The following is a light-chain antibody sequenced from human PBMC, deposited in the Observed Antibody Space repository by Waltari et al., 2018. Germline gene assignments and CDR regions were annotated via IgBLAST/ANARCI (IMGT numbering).Light chain of an antibody. CDR2: GST. Sequence: QSVLTQPPSVSGAPGQRVTISCTGSGPNIGAGYHVHWYQQLPRAAPKLLIYGSTSRPLGVPDRFFGSTSGTSAFLAITGLQAEDEADYYCQSYDTTLSVVFGGGTKLTVL. J-gene: IGLJ3*02. V-gene: IGLV1-40*01. CDR3: QSYDTTLSVV. CDR1: GPNIGAGYH.